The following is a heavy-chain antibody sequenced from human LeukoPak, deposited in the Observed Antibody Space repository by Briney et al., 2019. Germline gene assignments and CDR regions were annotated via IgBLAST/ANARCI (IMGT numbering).Heavy chain of an antibody. CDR1: GFTFSSSG. J-gene: IGHJ4*02. CDR2: ISYDGSDK. V-gene: IGHV3-30*18. Sequence: PERSLRLSCAASGFTFSSSGMHWVRQAPGKGLEWVAVISYDGSDKYYGDSVKGRFTISRDNSKNTLYLQMHSLRTADTAVYYCVKAGYGELLRFDYWGQGTLVTVS. D-gene: IGHD3-10*01. CDR3: VKAGYGELLRFDY.